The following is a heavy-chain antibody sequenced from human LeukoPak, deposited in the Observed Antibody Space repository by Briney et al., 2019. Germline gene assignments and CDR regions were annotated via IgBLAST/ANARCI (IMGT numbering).Heavy chain of an antibody. J-gene: IGHJ4*02. Sequence: GGSLRLSCAASGFTFSSYAMSWVRQAPGKGLEWVSAISGGGSTNYAGSVKGRFTISRDNSKNTLYLQMNSLRAEDTAVYYCARDGDYAFDYWGQGTLVTVSS. V-gene: IGHV3-23*01. D-gene: IGHD4-17*01. CDR1: GFTFSSYA. CDR3: ARDGDYAFDY. CDR2: ISGGGST.